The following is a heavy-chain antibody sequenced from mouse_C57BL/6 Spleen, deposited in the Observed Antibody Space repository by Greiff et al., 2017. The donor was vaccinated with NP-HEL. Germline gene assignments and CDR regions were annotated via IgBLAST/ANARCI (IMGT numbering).Heavy chain of an antibody. Sequence: QVQLKQSGAELVRPGASVTLSCKASGYTFTDYEMHWVKQTPVHGLEWIGAIDPETGGTAYNQKFKGKAILTADKSSSTAYMELRSLTSEDSAVFSCTGGNHSGSSRFDYWGQGTPLPVSS. CDR3: TGGNHSGSSRFDY. CDR1: GYTFTDYE. V-gene: IGHV1-15*01. CDR2: IDPETGGT. D-gene: IGHD1-1*01. J-gene: IGHJ2*01.